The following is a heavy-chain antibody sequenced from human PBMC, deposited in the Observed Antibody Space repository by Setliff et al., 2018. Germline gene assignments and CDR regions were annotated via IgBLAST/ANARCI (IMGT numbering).Heavy chain of an antibody. D-gene: IGHD4-17*01. CDR3: ARELGLRAPFDF. J-gene: IGHJ4*02. Sequence: SETLSLTCNVSGGSISSYSWSWIRQAPGKGLEWIGYLYYSGNTNYNPSLKSRVTISGDTSQNYFSLDLSSVTPTDTAVYYCARELGLRAPFDFWGQGILVTVSS. CDR2: LYYSGNT. CDR1: GGSISSYS. V-gene: IGHV4-59*01.